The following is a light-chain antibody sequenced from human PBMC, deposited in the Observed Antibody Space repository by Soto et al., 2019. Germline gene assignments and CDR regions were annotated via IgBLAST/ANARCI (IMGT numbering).Light chain of an antibody. V-gene: IGLV2-14*01. J-gene: IGLJ2*01. CDR1: SSDIGGSNY. Sequence: QSALTQPASVSGSPGQSITISCTGTSSDIGGSNYVSWHQQHPGKAPKVVIYEVSNRPSGVSNRFSGSKSGNTASLTISRLPAEDEADYCCSWDTTTATKFGGGTKLTVL. CDR2: EVS. CDR3: SWDTTTATK.